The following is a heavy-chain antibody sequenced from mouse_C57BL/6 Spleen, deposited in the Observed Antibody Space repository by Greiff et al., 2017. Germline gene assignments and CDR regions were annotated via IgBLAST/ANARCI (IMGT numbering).Heavy chain of an antibody. J-gene: IGHJ4*01. Sequence: EVQVVESGGGLVKPGGSLKLSCAASGFTFSSYAMSWVRQTPEKRLEWVATISDGGSYTYYPDNVKGRFTISRDNAKNNLYLQMSHLKSEDTAMYYCAREDSRGYAMDYWGQGTSVTVSS. CDR2: ISDGGSYT. CDR1: GFTFSSYA. V-gene: IGHV5-4*01. CDR3: AREDSRGYAMDY.